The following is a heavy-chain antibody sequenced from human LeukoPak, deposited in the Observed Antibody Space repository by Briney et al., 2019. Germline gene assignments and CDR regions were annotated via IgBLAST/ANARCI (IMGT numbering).Heavy chain of an antibody. J-gene: IGHJ5*02. CDR1: GGSISSGGYS. D-gene: IGHD6-13*01. V-gene: IGHV4-30-2*01. Sequence: SETLSLTCAVSGGSISSGGYSWSWIRQPPGKGLEWIGYIYHSGSTYYNPSLKSRVTISVDRSKNQFSLKLSSVTAADTAVYYCARASSSWYEGIDPWGQGTLVTVSS. CDR2: IYHSGST. CDR3: ARASSSWYEGIDP.